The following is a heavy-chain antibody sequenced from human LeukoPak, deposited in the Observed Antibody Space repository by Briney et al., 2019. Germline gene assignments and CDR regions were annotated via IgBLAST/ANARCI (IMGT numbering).Heavy chain of an antibody. D-gene: IGHD6-13*01. Sequence: GGSLRLSCAASGFNVGNNYVSWVRQAPGEGLEWVSIIYISGSTFYADFVKGRFTISRDNAKNSLYLQMNSLRAEDTAVYYCVRLSTAAAGNDFWGQGTLVTVSS. CDR1: GFNVGNNY. CDR2: IYISGST. CDR3: VRLSTAAAGNDF. J-gene: IGHJ4*02. V-gene: IGHV3-53*01.